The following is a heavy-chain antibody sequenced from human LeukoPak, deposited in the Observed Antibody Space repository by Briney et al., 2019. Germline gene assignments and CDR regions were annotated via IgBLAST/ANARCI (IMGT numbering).Heavy chain of an antibody. Sequence: PGGSLRLSCAASGFTFSSYAMHWVRQAPGKGLEWVSYISTSGTSMYQADSVKGRFTISRDNAKNSLYLQMNSLRAEDTAVYYCVREVLPYYHYYGMDVWGQGTTVTVSS. CDR3: VREVLPYYHYYGMDV. V-gene: IGHV3-48*04. CDR2: ISTSGTSM. J-gene: IGHJ6*02. D-gene: IGHD1-14*01. CDR1: GFTFSSYA.